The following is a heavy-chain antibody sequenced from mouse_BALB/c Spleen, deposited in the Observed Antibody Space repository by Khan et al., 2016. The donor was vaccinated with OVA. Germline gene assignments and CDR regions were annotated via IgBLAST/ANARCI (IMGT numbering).Heavy chain of an antibody. Sequence: VQLKESGPGLVAPSQSLSITCTISGFSLTNYGVHWVRQPPGKGLEWLVVIWSDGRTTYNSALNSRLTISKDNSKSQVFLKMNSLQTDDTAVYVCARQPYYHYNIMDYWGQGTSVTVSS. J-gene: IGHJ4*01. D-gene: IGHD2-10*01. CDR1: GFSLTNYG. CDR3: ARQPYYHYNIMDY. CDR2: IWSDGRT. V-gene: IGHV2-6-1*01.